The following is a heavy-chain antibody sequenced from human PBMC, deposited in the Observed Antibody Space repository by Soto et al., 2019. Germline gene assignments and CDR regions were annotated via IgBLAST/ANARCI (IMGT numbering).Heavy chain of an antibody. D-gene: IGHD3-10*01. J-gene: IGHJ5*02. CDR1: GGSFSGYY. Sequence: QVQLQQWGAGLLKPSETLSLTCAVYGGSFSGYYWSWIRQPPGKGLEWIGEINHSGSTNYNPSLNTQVTKSGDTCNTHFSPKLSSRTAASPSAHYCARHPPFLAFYDGSGTLSWFDPWGHGTLVTVSS. CDR2: INHSGST. CDR3: ARHPPFLAFYDGSGTLSWFDP. V-gene: IGHV4-34*01.